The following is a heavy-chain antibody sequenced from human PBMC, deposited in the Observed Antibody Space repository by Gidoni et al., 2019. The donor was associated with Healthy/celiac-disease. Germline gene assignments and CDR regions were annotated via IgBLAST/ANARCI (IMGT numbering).Heavy chain of an antibody. CDR2: IIPIFGIA. Sequence: GAEVKKPGSSVKVSCKASGGTFSSYAISWVRQAPGQGLEWMGRIIPIFGIANYAQKFQGRVTITADKSTSTAYMELSSLRSEDTAVYYCARQAQEDSSSNPLVRYYGMDVWGQGTTVTVSS. V-gene: IGHV1-69*04. D-gene: IGHD6-6*01. CDR1: GGTFSSYA. CDR3: ARQAQEDSSSNPLVRYYGMDV. J-gene: IGHJ6*02.